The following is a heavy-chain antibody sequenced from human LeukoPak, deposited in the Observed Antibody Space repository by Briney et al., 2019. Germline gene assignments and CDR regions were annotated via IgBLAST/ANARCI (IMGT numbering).Heavy chain of an antibody. Sequence: PGGSLRLSCAASGVTFSSYSMSWVRQAPGKGLEWVSSISSSRSYIYYADSVKGRFTISRDNDKTALYLQMNSLSAEDTAVYYCARGDDILTGYYLAFDYWGQGTLVTVPS. V-gene: IGHV3-21*01. D-gene: IGHD3-9*01. J-gene: IGHJ4*02. CDR3: ARGDDILTGYYLAFDY. CDR1: GVTFSSYS. CDR2: ISSSRSYI.